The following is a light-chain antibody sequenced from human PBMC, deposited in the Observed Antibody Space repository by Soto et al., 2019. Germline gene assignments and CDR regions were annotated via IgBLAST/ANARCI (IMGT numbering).Light chain of an antibody. CDR2: DAS. J-gene: IGKJ1*01. CDR1: RSISNW. V-gene: IGKV1-5*01. CDR3: QQYGRFPHT. Sequence: PSTLAVSKREGVTITCRASRSISNWLAWYQQRPGIAPKLLIFDASILQSGVPSRFSGSGSGTEFTLSISRLQTDDFATYYCQQYGRFPHTFGQGTKVDIK.